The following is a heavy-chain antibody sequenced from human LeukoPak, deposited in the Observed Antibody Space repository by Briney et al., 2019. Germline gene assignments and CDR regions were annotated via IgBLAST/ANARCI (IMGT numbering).Heavy chain of an antibody. CDR1: GYTFTGYY. D-gene: IGHD1-26*01. CDR3: ARASMVGAYTFDY. J-gene: IGHJ4*02. V-gene: IGHV1-2*02. CDR2: INPNNGGT. Sequence: ASVKVSCKASGYTFTGYYMPWVRQAPGQGLEWMGWINPNNGGTSYAQKFQGRVTMTRDTSITTAYMELPSLTSDDTAVYYCARASMVGAYTFDYWGQGTLVTVSS.